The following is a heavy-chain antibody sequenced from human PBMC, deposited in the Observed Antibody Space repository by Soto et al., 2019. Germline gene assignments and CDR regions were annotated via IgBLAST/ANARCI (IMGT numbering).Heavy chain of an antibody. CDR3: ANHVPAAPAGYYYYMDV. V-gene: IGHV3-23*01. D-gene: IGHD2-2*01. CDR1: GFTFSSYA. CDR2: ISGSGGST. J-gene: IGHJ6*03. Sequence: GGSLRLSCAASGFTFSSYAMSWVRQAPGKGLEWVSAISGSGGSTYYADSVKGRFTISRDNSKNTLYLQMNSLRAEDTAVYYCANHVPAAPAGYYYYMDVWGKGTTVTVSS.